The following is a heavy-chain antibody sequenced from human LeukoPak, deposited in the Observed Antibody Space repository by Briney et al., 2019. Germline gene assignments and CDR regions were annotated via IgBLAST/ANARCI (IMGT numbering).Heavy chain of an antibody. CDR3: ARPSSGSGYYLRGAFDI. V-gene: IGHV1-69*05. Sequence: ASVKVSCKASGGTFSSYAISWVRQAPGQGLEWMGGIIPIFGTANYAQKFQGRVTITTDESTSTAYMELSSLRSEDTAVYYCARPSSGSGYYLRGAFDIWGQGTMVTVSS. CDR2: IIPIFGTA. CDR1: GGTFSSYA. J-gene: IGHJ3*02. D-gene: IGHD3-3*01.